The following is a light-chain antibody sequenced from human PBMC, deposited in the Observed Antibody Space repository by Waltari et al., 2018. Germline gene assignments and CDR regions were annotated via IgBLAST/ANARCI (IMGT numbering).Light chain of an antibody. V-gene: IGLV1-40*01. CDR1: RSNIGAAYD. CDR3: QSYDNSLAGFYV. CDR2: GTN. Sequence: QSVLTQPPSVSGAPGQKVTISCTGSRSNIGAAYDVHWYQQIPGSAPRLLIYGTNNRPSGVPDRFCGSKSGTSASLTITGLQTEDEADYFCQSYDNSLAGFYVFGTGTRVTVV. J-gene: IGLJ1*01.